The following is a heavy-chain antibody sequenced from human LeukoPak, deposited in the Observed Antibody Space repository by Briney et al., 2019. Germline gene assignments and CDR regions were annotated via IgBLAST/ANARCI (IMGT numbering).Heavy chain of an antibody. Sequence: VKVSCKASGYPFTSYGITWVRQAPGQGLEWMGWISAYNGHTSYTQNLQGRVTMTTDTSTSTAYMELRSLRSDDTAVYYCARTGGVYGDAFDIWGQGTMVTVSS. D-gene: IGHD1-14*01. V-gene: IGHV1-18*01. CDR3: ARTGGVYGDAFDI. J-gene: IGHJ3*02. CDR2: ISAYNGHT. CDR1: GYPFTSYG.